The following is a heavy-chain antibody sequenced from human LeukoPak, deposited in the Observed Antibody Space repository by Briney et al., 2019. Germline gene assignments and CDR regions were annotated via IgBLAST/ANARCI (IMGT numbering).Heavy chain of an antibody. V-gene: IGHV6-1*01. J-gene: IGHJ4*02. CDR3: GRHSTSWDPFDY. Sequence: SQTLSLTCAISGASVSSNCAAWNWIRQSPSRGLEWLGRAYYRSKWYSDYAVSVKSRITINTDTSKNQFSLQLSSVTPEDTAVYYCGRHSTSWDPFDYWGQGTLVTVS. CDR2: AYYRSKWYS. CDR1: GASVSSNCAA. D-gene: IGHD6-13*01.